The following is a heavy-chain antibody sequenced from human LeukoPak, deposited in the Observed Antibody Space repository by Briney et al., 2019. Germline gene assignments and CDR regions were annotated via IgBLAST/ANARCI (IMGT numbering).Heavy chain of an antibody. CDR3: ASLPWFGESDFDY. Sequence: PGGSLRLSCGASGFTFSDYYMSWIRQAPGKGLEWVSYISSSSSYTNYADSVKGRFTISRDNAKNSLYLQMNSLRAEDTAVYYCASLPWFGESDFDYWGQGTLVTVSS. D-gene: IGHD3-10*01. V-gene: IGHV3-11*06. J-gene: IGHJ4*02. CDR2: ISSSSSYT. CDR1: GFTFSDYY.